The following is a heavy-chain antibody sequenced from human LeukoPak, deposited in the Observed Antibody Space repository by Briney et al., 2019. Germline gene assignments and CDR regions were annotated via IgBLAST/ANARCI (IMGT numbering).Heavy chain of an antibody. J-gene: IGHJ4*02. CDR1: GFTLGSFA. D-gene: IGHD6-13*01. CDR2: ITGNGVGT. V-gene: IGHV3-64D*06. CDR3: GKDSYSSSWYYFDY. Sequence: GRSLRLSCSASGFTLGSFAMHWDRQPPGKGLEYVSAITGNGVGTYYAESVKGRFTISRDNSKNTLKLQMSSLRTEDTAVYYCGKDSYSSSWYYFDYWGQGTLVTVPS.